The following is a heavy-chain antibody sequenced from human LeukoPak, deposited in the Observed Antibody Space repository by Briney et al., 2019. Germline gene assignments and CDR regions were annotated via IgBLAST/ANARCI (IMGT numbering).Heavy chain of an antibody. V-gene: IGHV1-2*02. CDR1: GYTFTGYY. CDR3: VSAVDTAMVDFDY. Sequence: ASVKVSCKASGYTFTGYYMHWVRQAPGQGLEWMGWINPNSGGTNYAQKFQGRVTMTRDTSISTAYMELSRLRSDDTAVYYCVSAVDTAMVDFDYWGQGTLVTVSS. J-gene: IGHJ4*02. D-gene: IGHD5-18*01. CDR2: INPNSGGT.